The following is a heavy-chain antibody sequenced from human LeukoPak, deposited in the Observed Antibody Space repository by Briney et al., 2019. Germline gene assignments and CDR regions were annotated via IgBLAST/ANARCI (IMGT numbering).Heavy chain of an antibody. CDR3: ARSTGYCSGGSCYSDY. Sequence: GGSLRLSCAASGFTFSDYVMHWVRQAPGEGLEYVSGISFNGDNTYYANSVKGRFTISRDNSKNTLYLQMDSLRAEDMAVYYCARSTGYCSGGSCYSDYWGQGTLVTVSS. V-gene: IGHV3-64*01. D-gene: IGHD2-15*01. CDR1: GFTFSDYV. CDR2: ISFNGDNT. J-gene: IGHJ4*02.